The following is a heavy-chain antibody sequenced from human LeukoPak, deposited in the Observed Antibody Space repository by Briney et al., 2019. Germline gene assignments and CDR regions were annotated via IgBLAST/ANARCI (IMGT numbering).Heavy chain of an antibody. D-gene: IGHD3-10*01. CDR3: ARADVGFGPPRDY. J-gene: IGHJ4*02. CDR2: ISHDGSNK. CDR1: GFTFSTYA. V-gene: IGHV3-30-3*01. Sequence: GGSLRLSCAASGFTFSTYAMHWVRQAPGKGLEWVAVISHDGSNKYFADSVKGRFTISRDNSKNTLYLQMNSLRAEDTAVYYCARADVGFGPPRDYWGQGTLVTVSS.